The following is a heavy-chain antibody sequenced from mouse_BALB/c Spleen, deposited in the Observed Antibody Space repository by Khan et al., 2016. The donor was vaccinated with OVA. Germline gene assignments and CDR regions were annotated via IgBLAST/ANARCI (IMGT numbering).Heavy chain of an antibody. V-gene: IGHV2-6-4*01. D-gene: IGHD2-14*01. Sequence: QVQLKESGPGLVAPSQSLPITCTVSGFSLSRYNLHWVRQPPGKGLEWLGMIWGGGGTDYNSTLKSRLNISKDNSKSQVLLKMNSLQTDDTAMYYCARAYYRYDGYYAMDYWGQGTSVTVSS. CDR2: IWGGGGT. CDR3: ARAYYRYDGYYAMDY. CDR1: GFSLSRYN. J-gene: IGHJ4*01.